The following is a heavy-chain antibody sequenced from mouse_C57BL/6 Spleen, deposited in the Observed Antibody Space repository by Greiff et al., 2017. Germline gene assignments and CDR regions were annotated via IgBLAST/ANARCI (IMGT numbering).Heavy chain of an antibody. CDR2: IRSKSNNYAT. V-gene: IGHV10-1*01. Sequence: EVKLMESGGGLVQPKGSLKLSCAASGFSFNTYAMNWVRQAPGKGLEWVARIRSKSNNYATYYADSVKDRFTISRDDSESMLYLQMNNLKTEDTAMYYCVRGYYGSSHFDYWGQGTTLTVSS. CDR3: VRGYYGSSHFDY. CDR1: GFSFNTYA. D-gene: IGHD1-1*01. J-gene: IGHJ2*01.